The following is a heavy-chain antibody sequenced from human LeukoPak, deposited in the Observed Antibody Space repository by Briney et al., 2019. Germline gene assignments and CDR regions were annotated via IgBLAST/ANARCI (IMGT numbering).Heavy chain of an antibody. CDR1: GGSISSGGYY. Sequence: SQTLSLTCTVSGGSISSGGYYWSWIRQHPGKGLEWIGYIYYSGSTYYNPSLKSRATISVDTSKNQFSLKLSSVTAAGTAVYYCARDRSRFPHAFDIWGQGTMVTVSS. CDR2: IYYSGST. J-gene: IGHJ3*02. V-gene: IGHV4-31*03. CDR3: ARDRSRFPHAFDI. D-gene: IGHD3-3*01.